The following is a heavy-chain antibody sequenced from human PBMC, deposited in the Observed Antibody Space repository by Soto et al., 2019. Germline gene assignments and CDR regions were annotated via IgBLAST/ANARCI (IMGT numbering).Heavy chain of an antibody. CDR1: GGTFTNYG. CDR2: INAGNGNT. CDR3: ARAGYSSGWYHWYFDF. D-gene: IGHD6-19*01. Sequence: ASVKVSCKASGGTFTNYGIHWVRQAPGQRLEWMGGINAGNGNTKYSQKFQGRVTITRDTSASTAYMELSSMRSEDTAVFYCARAGYSSGWYHWYFDFCGRGTLVTVSS. V-gene: IGHV1-3*01. J-gene: IGHJ2*01.